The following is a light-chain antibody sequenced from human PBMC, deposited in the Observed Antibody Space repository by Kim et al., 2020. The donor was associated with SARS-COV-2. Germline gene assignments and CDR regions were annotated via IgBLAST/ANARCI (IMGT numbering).Light chain of an antibody. CDR2: GAS. CDR3: QQYNDGRA. CDR1: QSLSDN. V-gene: IGKV3-15*01. Sequence: EIVMTQTPATLSVSPGESVTLSCRASQSLSDNLAWYQHKPGQAPRLLIYGASFRAIGIPARFSGSGSGTEFTLTISSLQSEDFAIYYCQQYNDGRAFGQGTKVDI. J-gene: IGKJ1*01.